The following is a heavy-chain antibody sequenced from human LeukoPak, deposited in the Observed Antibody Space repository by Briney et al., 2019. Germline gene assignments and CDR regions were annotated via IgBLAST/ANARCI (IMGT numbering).Heavy chain of an antibody. V-gene: IGHV3-7*01. D-gene: IGHD2-2*01. Sequence: GGSLTLSCAASGFTFSSYWMSWARHAPGKGLEWVTNIKQDGSDKYYVDSVKGRFTISRDNAKNSLYLQMNSLRAEDTAVYYCARDDCSSISCYHNWFDPWGQGTLVTVSS. J-gene: IGHJ5*02. CDR1: GFTFSSYW. CDR3: ARDDCSSISCYHNWFDP. CDR2: IKQDGSDK.